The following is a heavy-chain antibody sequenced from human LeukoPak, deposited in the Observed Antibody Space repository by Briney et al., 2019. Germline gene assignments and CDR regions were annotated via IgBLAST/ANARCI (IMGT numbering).Heavy chain of an antibody. Sequence: SETLSLTCTVSGGSISSYYWSWTRQPPGKGLEWIGYIYYSGSTNYNPSLKSRVTISVDTSKNQFSLKLSSVTAADTAVYYCAREEDSYYFDYWGQGTLVTVSS. CDR3: AREEDSYYFDY. J-gene: IGHJ4*02. CDR2: IYYSGST. CDR1: GGSISSYY. V-gene: IGHV4-59*12.